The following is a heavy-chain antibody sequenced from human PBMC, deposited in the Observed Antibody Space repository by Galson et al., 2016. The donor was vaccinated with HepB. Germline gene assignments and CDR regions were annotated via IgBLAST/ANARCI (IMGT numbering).Heavy chain of an antibody. CDR1: GFTFSDLG. CDR2: ISDSGDKT. D-gene: IGHD4-17*01. V-gene: IGHV3-23*01. Sequence: SLTLSCAASGFTFSDLGMPWVRQAPGKGLEWVSSISDSGDKTFYADSVKGRFTVSRDNSKNTLFLHMTSLRADDTALYYCLSTTLTTTLGGQGTLVIVSS. CDR3: LSTTLTTTL. J-gene: IGHJ4*02.